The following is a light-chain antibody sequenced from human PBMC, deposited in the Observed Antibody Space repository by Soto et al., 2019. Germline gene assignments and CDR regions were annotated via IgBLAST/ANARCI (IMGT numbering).Light chain of an antibody. CDR2: GAS. Sequence: EIVMTQSPATLSVSPGERATLSCRASQSVRGNLAWYQQKPGQSPRLLSYGASSRATGIPARFSGSGSGTEFTLTISSLQSEDFAVYYCQQYNNWPFITFGQGTRLEI. CDR3: QQYNNWPFIT. V-gene: IGKV3-15*01. J-gene: IGKJ5*01. CDR1: QSVRGN.